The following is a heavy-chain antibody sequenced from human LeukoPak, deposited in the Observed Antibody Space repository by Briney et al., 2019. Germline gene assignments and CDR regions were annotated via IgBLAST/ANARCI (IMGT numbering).Heavy chain of an antibody. V-gene: IGHV3-30*04. CDR2: ISYDGSDE. D-gene: IGHD2-15*01. Sequence: QPGGSLRLSCAASGFTLSSYAMYWVRQAPGKGLARVAVISYDGSDEYYADSVKGRFTISRDNSKNTLYLEMNSLRPEDTSVYYCARAMVVGTTPFDYWGQGTLVTVSS. CDR3: ARAMVVGTTPFDY. J-gene: IGHJ4*02. CDR1: GFTLSSYA.